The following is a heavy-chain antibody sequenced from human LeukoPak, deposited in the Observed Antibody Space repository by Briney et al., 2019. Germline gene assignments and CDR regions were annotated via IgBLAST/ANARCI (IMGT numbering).Heavy chain of an antibody. J-gene: IGHJ6*02. Sequence: RPGGSLRLSCAASGFTFSSYSMNWVRQAPGKGLEWVSSISSSSSYIYYADSVKGRFTISRDNAKNSLYLQMNSLRAEDTAVYYCARGKEGFYGMDVWGQGTTVTVSS. V-gene: IGHV3-21*01. CDR2: ISSSSSYI. CDR1: GFTFSSYS. CDR3: ARGKEGFYGMDV.